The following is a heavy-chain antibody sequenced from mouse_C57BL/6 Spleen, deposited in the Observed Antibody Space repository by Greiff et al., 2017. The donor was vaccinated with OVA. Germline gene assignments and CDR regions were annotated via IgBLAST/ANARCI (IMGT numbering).Heavy chain of an antibody. D-gene: IGHD1-1*01. J-gene: IGHJ2*01. CDR1: GFTFSDYG. Sequence: EVHLVESGGGLVKPGGSLKLSCAASGFTFSDYGMHWVRQAPEKGLEWVAYISSGSSTLYYADTVKGRFTISRDNAKNTLFLQMTSLRSEDTAMYYCARPLYGSSYVFDYWGQGTTLTVSS. CDR2: ISSGSSTL. CDR3: ARPLYGSSYVFDY. V-gene: IGHV5-17*01.